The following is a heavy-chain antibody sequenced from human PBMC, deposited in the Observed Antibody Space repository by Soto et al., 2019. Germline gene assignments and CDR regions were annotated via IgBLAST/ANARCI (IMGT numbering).Heavy chain of an antibody. D-gene: IGHD5-12*01. J-gene: IGHJ6*02. CDR1: GYSFTSYW. Sequence: LGESLKISCKGSGYSFTSYWISWVRQMPGKGLEWMGRIDPSDSYTNYSPSFQGHVTISADKSISTAYLQWSSLKASDTAMYYCARSGEYSGYDHYYYYGMDVWGQGTTVTVSS. CDR3: ARSGEYSGYDHYYYYGMDV. V-gene: IGHV5-10-1*01. CDR2: IDPSDSYT.